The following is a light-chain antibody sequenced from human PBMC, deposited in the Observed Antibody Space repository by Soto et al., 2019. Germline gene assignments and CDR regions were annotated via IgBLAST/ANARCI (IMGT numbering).Light chain of an antibody. CDR3: QQYKNWPRT. CDR2: GAS. Sequence: ETVMTQSPATLSVSPGERANLSCTASQSVSSNLAWYQQKPGQAPRLLIYGASTKATGISARFSGSGSGTEFTLTISSLQSEDFAVYYCQQYKNWPRTLGQGTKV. J-gene: IGKJ1*01. V-gene: IGKV3-15*01. CDR1: QSVSSN.